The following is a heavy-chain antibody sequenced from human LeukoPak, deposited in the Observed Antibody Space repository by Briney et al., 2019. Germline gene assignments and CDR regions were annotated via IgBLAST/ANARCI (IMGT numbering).Heavy chain of an antibody. CDR2: IYYSGST. CDR3: AQTLEVSTITVHY. V-gene: IGHV4-39*01. Sequence: PSETLSLTCTVSGGFISGSPYYWGWIRQSPGKGLEWIGSIYYSGSTYYNPSLKSRLTVSVDTSKNQFSLKLSSVTAADTAVYFCAQTLEVSTITVHYWGQGTLVTVSS. J-gene: IGHJ4*02. D-gene: IGHD2-8*02. CDR1: GGFISGSPYY.